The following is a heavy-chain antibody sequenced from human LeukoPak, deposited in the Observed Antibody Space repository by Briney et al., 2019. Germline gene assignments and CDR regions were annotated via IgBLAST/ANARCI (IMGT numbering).Heavy chain of an antibody. Sequence: PGGSLRLSCAASGFTFSSYKMNWVRQAPGKGLEWVSYIGSFGTTIYYADSVKGRFTISRDNAKNSLYLQMNSLRDEDTAVYYCARAYGGNSGYWGQGTLVTVSS. CDR2: IGSFGTTI. V-gene: IGHV3-48*02. CDR3: ARAYGGNSGY. D-gene: IGHD4-23*01. CDR1: GFTFSSYK. J-gene: IGHJ4*02.